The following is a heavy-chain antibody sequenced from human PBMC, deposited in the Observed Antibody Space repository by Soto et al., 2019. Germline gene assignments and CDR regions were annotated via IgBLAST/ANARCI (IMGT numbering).Heavy chain of an antibody. V-gene: IGHV1-8*01. CDR3: ARDLYGDYRSGEDDAFDI. D-gene: IGHD4-17*01. Sequence: LVQSGAEVKKPGASVKVSCKASGYTFTSXDINXVRQATGQGLEWMGWMNPNSGNTGYAQKFQGRVTXXXXXXXXXXXXXXXXXXXXXXXVYYCARDLYGDYRSGEDDAFDIWGQGTMVTVSS. CDR1: GYTFTSXD. CDR2: MNPNSGNT. J-gene: IGHJ3*02.